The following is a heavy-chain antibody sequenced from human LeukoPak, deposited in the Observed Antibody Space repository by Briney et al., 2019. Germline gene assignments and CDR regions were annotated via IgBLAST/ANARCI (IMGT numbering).Heavy chain of an antibody. CDR1: GFTFSSYS. J-gene: IGHJ6*02. D-gene: IGHD6-13*01. V-gene: IGHV3-48*01. Sequence: GGSLRLSCAVSGFTFSSYSMNWVRQAPGKGLEWISYISSTSSIIYYADSVKGRFTISRDNAKNSLYLQMNSLRAEDTAVYYCARVGRGSSSWYTGGLYYYYYGMDVWGQGTTVTVSS. CDR3: ARVGRGSSSWYTGGLYYYYYGMDV. CDR2: ISSTSSII.